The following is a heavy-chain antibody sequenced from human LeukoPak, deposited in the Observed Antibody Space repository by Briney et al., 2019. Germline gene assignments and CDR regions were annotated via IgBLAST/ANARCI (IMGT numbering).Heavy chain of an antibody. D-gene: IGHD4-17*01. CDR1: GFSINTYT. V-gene: IGHV3-23*01. CDR2: ISGSGGNT. J-gene: IGHJ5*02. CDR3: AKSPTGKIRGDYGWFDP. Sequence: RTGGSLRLSCDASGFSINTYTMYWVRQAPGQGLEWVSAISGSGGNTYYADSVKGRFTISRDNSKNTLYLQMNSLRAEDTAVYYCAKSPTGKIRGDYGWFDPWGQGTLVTVSS.